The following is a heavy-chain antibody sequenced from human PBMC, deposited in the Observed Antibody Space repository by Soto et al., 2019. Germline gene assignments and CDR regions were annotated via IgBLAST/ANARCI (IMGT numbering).Heavy chain of an antibody. Sequence: SGGGLVQPGGSLRLSYTASGFTFSDSWMTWVRQAPGKGLEWVARIKPDESEKKYADSVKGRFSISRDNAKNSMYLQMDSLRGEDTAVYYCVRGGSNYASWGQGTLVTVSS. CDR3: VRGGSNYAS. J-gene: IGHJ5*02. D-gene: IGHD4-4*01. V-gene: IGHV3-7*01. CDR2: IKPDESEK. CDR1: GFTFSDSW.